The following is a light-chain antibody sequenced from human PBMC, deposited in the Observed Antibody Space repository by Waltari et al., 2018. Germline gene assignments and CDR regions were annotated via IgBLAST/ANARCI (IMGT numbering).Light chain of an antibody. V-gene: IGLV2-23*02. J-gene: IGLJ3*02. CDR2: DVN. Sequence: QSALTQPASVSGSQGQSITISRTGTSSDVGRFNLVSWYQQSPGKAPKGIIYDVNQRPSGVSDRFSGSKSGNTATLTISGLQAEDEADYHCCSYSGSHMVFGGGTRLTV. CDR3: CSYSGSHMV. CDR1: SSDVGRFNL.